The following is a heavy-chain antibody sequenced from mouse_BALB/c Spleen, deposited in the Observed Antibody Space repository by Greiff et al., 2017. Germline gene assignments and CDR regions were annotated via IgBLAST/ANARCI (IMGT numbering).Heavy chain of an antibody. CDR1: GFTFSSYT. J-gene: IGHJ2*01. V-gene: IGHV5-6-4*01. CDR3: TRGGSSYYFDY. D-gene: IGHD1-1*01. Sequence: EVKLVESGGGLVKPGGSLKLSCAASGFTFSSYTMSWVRQTPEKRLEWVATISSGGSYTYYPDSVKGRFTISGDNAKNTLYLQMSSLKSEDTAMYYCTRGGSSYYFDYWGQGTTLTVSS. CDR2: ISSGGSYT.